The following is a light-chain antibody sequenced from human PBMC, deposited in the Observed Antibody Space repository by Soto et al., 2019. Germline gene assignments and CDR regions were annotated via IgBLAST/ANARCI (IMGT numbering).Light chain of an antibody. CDR1: QSINND. CDR2: GAS. CDR3: HQYNNWPRT. Sequence: EVLMTQSPATLSVSPGERATLSCRASQSINNDLAWYQHKPGQAPSLLIYGASTRATGIPARFSGSGSGTEFTLTISSLQSEDFAVYFCHQYNNWPRTFGQGTRLEI. V-gene: IGKV3-15*01. J-gene: IGKJ5*01.